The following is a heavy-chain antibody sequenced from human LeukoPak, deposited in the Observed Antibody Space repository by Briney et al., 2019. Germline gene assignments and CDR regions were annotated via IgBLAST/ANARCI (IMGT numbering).Heavy chain of an antibody. CDR2: ISSSSSYI. J-gene: IGHJ6*02. D-gene: IGHD2-2*01. CDR3: ARENYIVVVPAAAEGYYYYGMDV. CDR1: GFTFSSYS. Sequence: GGSLRLSCAASGFTFSSYSMNWVRQAPGKGLEWVSSISSSSSYIYYADSVKGRFTISRDNAKNSLYLQMNSLRAEDTAVYYCARENYIVVVPAAAEGYYYYGMDVWAKGPQSPSP. V-gene: IGHV3-21*01.